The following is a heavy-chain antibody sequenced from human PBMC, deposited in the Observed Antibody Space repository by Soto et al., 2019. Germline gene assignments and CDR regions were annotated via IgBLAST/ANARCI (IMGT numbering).Heavy chain of an antibody. J-gene: IGHJ5*02. CDR1: GYTFTTNY. V-gene: IGHV1-46*01. D-gene: IGHD6-13*01. CDR3: ARDHSIASSGAWWLDP. Sequence: QVQLVQSGAEVKKPGASVKVSCKASGYTFTTNYIHWVRRAPGQGLEWMGIINPSGGSTNYAQNFQGRVTMTRDTSKSTVYMELSSLTSEDTAVYYCARDHSIASSGAWWLDPWGQGTLVTVSS. CDR2: INPSGGST.